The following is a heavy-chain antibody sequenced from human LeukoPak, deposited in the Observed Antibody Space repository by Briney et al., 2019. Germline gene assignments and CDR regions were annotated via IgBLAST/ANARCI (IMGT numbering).Heavy chain of an antibody. V-gene: IGHV3-72*01. D-gene: IGHD4-17*01. CDR2: ITNTPNNYRV. J-gene: IGHJ4*02. CDR1: GFPFSFAW. Sequence: PGGSLRLSCAASGFPFSFAWMSWVRQAPGKGLEWVGRITNTPNNYRVGYAASVRGRFTISRDDSKNSLYLQMNSLKADDTALYYCARDTATSLDFWGQGTLVTVSS. CDR3: ARDTATSLDF.